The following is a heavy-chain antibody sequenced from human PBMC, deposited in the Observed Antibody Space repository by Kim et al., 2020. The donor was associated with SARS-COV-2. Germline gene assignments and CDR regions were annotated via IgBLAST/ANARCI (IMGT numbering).Heavy chain of an antibody. CDR2: MNTNTGIQ. J-gene: IGHJ4*02. V-gene: IGHV7-4-1*02. CDR3: ARDRAPAVGTK. Sequence: ASVKVSCKASGYTFTHYAMNWVRQAPGQGLEWMGWMNTNTGIQTYAQGFTGRFVFSLDTSVSTAYLQISSLKAEDTAVYYCARDRAPAVGTKWGQGTLVTVSS. D-gene: IGHD6-13*01. CDR1: GYTFTHYA.